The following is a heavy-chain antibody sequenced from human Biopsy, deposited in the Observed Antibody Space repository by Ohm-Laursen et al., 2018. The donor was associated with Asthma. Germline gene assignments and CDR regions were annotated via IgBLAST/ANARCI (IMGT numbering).Heavy chain of an antibody. D-gene: IGHD6-13*01. CDR1: SGSGGYMRSGNYY. J-gene: IGHJ6*02. V-gene: IGHV4-39*01. CDR2: IYYSGTT. CDR3: VRGSSSWHHGPFHYYYGLDV. Sequence: SETLSLTCSLSSGSGGYMRSGNYYWGWIRQPPGKGLGWIGSIYYSGTTYYNPSLESRVTVSAATSKNKFSLKLISVTAADTAVYYCVRGSSSWHHGPFHYYYGLDVWGQGTTATVSS.